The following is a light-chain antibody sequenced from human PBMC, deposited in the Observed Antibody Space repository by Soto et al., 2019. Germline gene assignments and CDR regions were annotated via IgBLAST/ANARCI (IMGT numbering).Light chain of an antibody. J-gene: IGKJ2*01. CDR1: QSISSW. Sequence: MSQSPSTLSKSVGDRVTITCRASQSISSWLAWYQQKPGKAPKVLIYDASSLESGVPSRFSGSGSGTEFTLTISSLQSNDFPNSYCKQYISNSSAFVQGSKVDI. CDR2: DAS. V-gene: IGKV1-5*01. CDR3: KQYISNSSA.